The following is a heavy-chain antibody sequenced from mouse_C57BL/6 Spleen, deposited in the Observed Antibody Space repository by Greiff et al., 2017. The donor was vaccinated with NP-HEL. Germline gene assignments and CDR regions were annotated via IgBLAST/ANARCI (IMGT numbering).Heavy chain of an antibody. D-gene: IGHD1-1*01. J-gene: IGHJ4*01. CDR3: AREEKFRIYYYGSDAMDY. CDR1: GYTFTDYY. V-gene: IGHV1-26*01. Sequence: EVQLQQSGPELVKPGASVKISCKASGYTFTDYYMNWVKQSHGKSLEWIGDINPNNGGTSYNQKFKGKATLTVDKSSSTAYMELRSLTSEDSAVYYCAREEKFRIYYYGSDAMDYWGQGTSVTVSS. CDR2: INPNNGGT.